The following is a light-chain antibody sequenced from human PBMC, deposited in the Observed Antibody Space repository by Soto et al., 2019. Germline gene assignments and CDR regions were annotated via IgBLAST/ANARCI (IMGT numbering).Light chain of an antibody. CDR3: QTWGTGIHYD. Sequence: QLVLTQSPSASASLGASVKLTCTLSRGHSSYAIAWHQQQPEKGPRYLMKLNSDGSHNKGDGIPDRFSGSSSGAERYLTISSLQSEDEADYYCQTWGTGIHYDFGTGTKLTVL. V-gene: IGLV4-69*01. J-gene: IGLJ1*01. CDR2: LNSDGSH. CDR1: RGHSSYA.